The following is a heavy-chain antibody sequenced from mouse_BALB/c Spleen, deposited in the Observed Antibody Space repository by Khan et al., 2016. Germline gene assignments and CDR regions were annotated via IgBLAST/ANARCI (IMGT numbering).Heavy chain of an antibody. V-gene: IGHV1-7*01. D-gene: IGHD2-13*01. CDR2: INPSTGYT. CDR1: GYTFTSYW. CDR3: ARRGAYYDDDY. Sequence: VQLQESGAELAKPGASVKMSCKASGYTFTSYWMHWVKQRPGQGLEWIGYINPSTGYTEYNQKFKDKATLTADKSSSTAYMQLSSLTSEDSAVYYCARRGAYYDDDYWGQGTTLTVSS. J-gene: IGHJ2*01.